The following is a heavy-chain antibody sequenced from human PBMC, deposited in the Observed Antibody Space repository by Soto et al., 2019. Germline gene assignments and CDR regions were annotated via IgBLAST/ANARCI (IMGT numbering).Heavy chain of an antibody. CDR1: GFTFSSYG. CDR2: IWYDGSNK. D-gene: IGHD4-17*01. CDR3: ARERVDYGDYVSYFDY. J-gene: IGHJ4*02. V-gene: IGHV3-33*01. Sequence: GGSLRLSCAASGFTFSSYGMHWVRQAPGKGLEWVAVIWYDGSNKYYADSVKGRFTISRDNSKNTLYLQMNSLRAEDTAVYYCARERVDYGDYVSYFDYWGQGTLVTVSS.